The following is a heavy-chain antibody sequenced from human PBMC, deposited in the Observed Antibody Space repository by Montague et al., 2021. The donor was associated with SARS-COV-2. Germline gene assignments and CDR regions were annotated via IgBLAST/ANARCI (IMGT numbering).Heavy chain of an antibody. CDR2: ISQSGNT. CDR1: GGSLSRYY. J-gene: IGHJ6*03. Sequence: SETLSLTCAVSGGSLSRYYWSWIRQPPGKGLEWIGEISQSGNTKYNPSLQSRVSMSFDTSRNQFSLKVSSVTAADTAIYYCARLGDGIVPSPILGLGPYYSFYYMDVWGKGTTVTVSS. V-gene: IGHV4-34*01. D-gene: IGHD2-2*02. CDR3: ARLGDGIVPSPILGLGPYYSFYYMDV.